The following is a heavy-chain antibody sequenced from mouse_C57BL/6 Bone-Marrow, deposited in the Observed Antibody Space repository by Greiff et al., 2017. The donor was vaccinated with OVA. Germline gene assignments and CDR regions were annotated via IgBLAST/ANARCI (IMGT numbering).Heavy chain of an antibody. CDR2: IDPSDSYT. CDR3: AREAPYFDV. J-gene: IGHJ1*03. CDR1: GYTFTSYW. V-gene: IGHV1-50*01. Sequence: LQQPGAELVKPGASVKLSCKASGYTFTSYWMQWVKQRPGQGLEWIGEIDPSDSYTNYNQKFKGKATLTVDTSSSTAYMQLSSLTSEDSAVYYCAREAPYFDVWGTGTTVTVSA.